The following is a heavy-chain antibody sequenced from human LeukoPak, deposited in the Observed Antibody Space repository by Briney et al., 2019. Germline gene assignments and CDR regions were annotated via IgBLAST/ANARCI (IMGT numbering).Heavy chain of an antibody. Sequence: PGGSLRLSCAAPGFTFRSYGMNWVRQAPGKGPERVSYISSRSTTMYYADSVRGRFTISRDNAKNSLYLEMNSLRPEDTAVYYCAKDPHPSGYGDFHYMDVWGKGTTVTVSS. CDR1: GFTFRSYG. V-gene: IGHV3-48*01. J-gene: IGHJ6*03. D-gene: IGHD4-17*01. CDR2: ISSRSTTM. CDR3: AKDPHPSGYGDFHYMDV.